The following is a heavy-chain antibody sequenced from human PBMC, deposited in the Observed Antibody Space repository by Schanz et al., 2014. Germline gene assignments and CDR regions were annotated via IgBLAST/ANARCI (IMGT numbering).Heavy chain of an antibody. J-gene: IGHJ3*02. CDR2: ISRDGTTS. D-gene: IGHD7-27*01. Sequence: VQLVESGGGSVQPGGSLRLSCAASGFIFNDYYMNWIRQAPGKGLEWLSYISRDGTTSYYADSVKGRFTISRDNAKNSLYLEMTSLRGEDTAVYYCARENLNWEAFDIWGQGTVVTVSS. CDR1: GFIFNDYY. V-gene: IGHV3-11*01. CDR3: ARENLNWEAFDI.